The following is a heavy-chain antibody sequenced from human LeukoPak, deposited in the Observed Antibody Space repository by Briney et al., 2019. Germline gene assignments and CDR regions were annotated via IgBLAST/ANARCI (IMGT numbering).Heavy chain of an antibody. J-gene: IGHJ3*02. Sequence: SETLSLTCTVSGGSISSYYWSWIRQPPGKGLEWIGYIYYSGSTNYNPSLKSRVTISVDTSKNQFSLKLSSVTAADTAVYYCARVRYYDSSGYFSGFGAFDIWGQGTVVTVSS. V-gene: IGHV4-59*01. CDR1: GGSISSYY. D-gene: IGHD3-22*01. CDR2: IYYSGST. CDR3: ARVRYYDSSGYFSGFGAFDI.